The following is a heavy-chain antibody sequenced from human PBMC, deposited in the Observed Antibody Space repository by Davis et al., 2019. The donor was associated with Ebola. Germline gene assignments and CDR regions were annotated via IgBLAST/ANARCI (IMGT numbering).Heavy chain of an antibody. J-gene: IGHJ6*02. Sequence: GESLKISCAASGFTFSSYGMHWVRQAPGKGLEWVAVIWYDGSNKYYADSVKGRFTIFRDNSKNTLYLQMNSLRAEDTAVYYCARVWGYYGMDVWGQGTTVTVSS. CDR1: GFTFSSYG. D-gene: IGHD1-26*01. CDR3: ARVWGYYGMDV. CDR2: IWYDGSNK. V-gene: IGHV3-33*08.